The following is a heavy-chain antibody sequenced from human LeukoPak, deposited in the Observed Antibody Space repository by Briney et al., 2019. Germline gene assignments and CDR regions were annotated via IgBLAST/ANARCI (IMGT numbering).Heavy chain of an antibody. CDR1: GFSLSTSGVC. Sequence: SGPTLVNPTQTLTLTGTFSGFSLSTSGVCVSWIRLPPGKALEWLARIDWDDDKYYSTSLKTRLTISKDTSKNQVVLIMTNMDPLDTATYYCARIYSSGWSNDYWGQVTLVTVSS. CDR2: IDWDDDK. V-gene: IGHV2-70*11. CDR3: ARIYSSGWSNDY. D-gene: IGHD6-19*01. J-gene: IGHJ4*02.